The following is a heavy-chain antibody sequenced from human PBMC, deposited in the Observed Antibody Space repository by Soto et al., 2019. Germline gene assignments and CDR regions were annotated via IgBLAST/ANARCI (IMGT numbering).Heavy chain of an antibody. CDR1: GGSISSSSYY. CDR2: IYYSGST. Sequence: PSETLSLTCTASGGSISSSSYYWGWIRQPPGKGLEWIGSIYYSGSTYYNPSLKSRVTISVDTSKNQFSLKLSSVTAADTAVYYCARTTYYYGMDVWGQGTTVTVSS. V-gene: IGHV4-39*01. CDR3: ARTTYYYGMDV. J-gene: IGHJ6*02.